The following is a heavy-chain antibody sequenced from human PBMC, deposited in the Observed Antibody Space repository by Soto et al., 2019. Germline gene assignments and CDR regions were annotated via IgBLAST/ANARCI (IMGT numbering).Heavy chain of an antibody. CDR1: GGSINSYY. CDR2: IYHSGST. V-gene: IGHV4-59*12. Sequence: TCTVSGGSINSYYWSWIRQPPGKGLEWIGYIYHSGSTYYNPSLKSRVTISVDRSKNQFSLKLSSVTAADTAVYYCARVPSPWGQGTLVTVSS. J-gene: IGHJ5*02. CDR3: ARVPSP.